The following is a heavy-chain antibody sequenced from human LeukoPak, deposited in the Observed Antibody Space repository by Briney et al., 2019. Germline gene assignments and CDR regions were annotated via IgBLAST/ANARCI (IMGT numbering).Heavy chain of an antibody. D-gene: IGHD2-2*02. V-gene: IGHV3-33*01. CDR2: IWYDGSNK. CDR3: ARDVVPAAIGWFDP. J-gene: IGHJ5*02. Sequence: GGSLRLSCAASGFTFSSYGMHWVRQAPGKGLEWVAVIWYDGSNKYYADSVKGRFTISRDNSKNTLYLQMNSLGAEDTAVYYCARDVVPAAIGWFDPWGQGTLVTVSS. CDR1: GFTFSSYG.